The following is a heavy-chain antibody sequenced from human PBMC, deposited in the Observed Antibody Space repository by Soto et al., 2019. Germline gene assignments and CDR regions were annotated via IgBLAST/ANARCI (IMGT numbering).Heavy chain of an antibody. D-gene: IGHD3-3*01. CDR1: GFTFSSYA. V-gene: IGHV3-23*01. CDR2: ISGSGGST. Sequence: EVQLLESGGGLVQPGGSLRLSCAASGFTFSSYAMTWVRQAPGKGLEWVSDISGSGGSTYYADSVKGRFTISRDNSKNTLYLQMNSLRAEDTAVYYCAKVASITIFGVVYNWFDPWGQGTLVTVSS. CDR3: AKVASITIFGVVYNWFDP. J-gene: IGHJ5*02.